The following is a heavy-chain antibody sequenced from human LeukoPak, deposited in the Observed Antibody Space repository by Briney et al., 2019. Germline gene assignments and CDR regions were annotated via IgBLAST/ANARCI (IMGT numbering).Heavy chain of an antibody. J-gene: IGHJ3*02. Sequence: GRSLRPSCAASGFTFDNSCMHSASQDPGNWRVWVSRIIMDLVSASYVESVKGRLTISRDNAKNTLYLQMSSLRVEDTAVYYCAREAWSQEAFDIWGQGTMVIVSS. CDR2: IIMDLVSA. CDR1: GFTFDNSC. V-gene: IGHV3-74*01. D-gene: IGHD3-3*01. CDR3: AREAWSQEAFDI.